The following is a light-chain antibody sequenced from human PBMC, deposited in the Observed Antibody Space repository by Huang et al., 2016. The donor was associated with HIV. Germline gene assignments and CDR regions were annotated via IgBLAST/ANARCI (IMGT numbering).Light chain of an antibody. CDR1: QSVSSD. V-gene: IGKV3-15*01. J-gene: IGKJ1*01. CDR2: GAS. Sequence: EIVMTQSPATLSVSPGERATLSCRASQSVSSDLVGFQHKPGQAPRLLIYGASTRATGIPARFRGSGSGTEFTLTISSLQSEDFAVYYCQQNNKWPRTFGQGTKVEI. CDR3: QQNNKWPRT.